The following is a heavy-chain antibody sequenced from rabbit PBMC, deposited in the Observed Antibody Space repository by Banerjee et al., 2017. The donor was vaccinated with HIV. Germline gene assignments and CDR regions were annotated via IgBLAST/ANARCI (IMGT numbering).Heavy chain of an antibody. J-gene: IGHJ2*01. V-gene: IGHV1S40*01. D-gene: IGHD7-1*01. CDR3: ARGGYSGYAGYGGADAFDP. Sequence: QSLEESGGDLVKPGASLTLTCTASGFSFSSWYYMCWVRQAPGKGLELIACIYTSSGSTYYASWAKGRFIISKTSSTTVTLQMTSLTAADTATYFCARGGYSGYAGYGGADAFDPWGPGTLVTVS. CDR2: IYTSSGST. CDR1: GFSFSSWYY.